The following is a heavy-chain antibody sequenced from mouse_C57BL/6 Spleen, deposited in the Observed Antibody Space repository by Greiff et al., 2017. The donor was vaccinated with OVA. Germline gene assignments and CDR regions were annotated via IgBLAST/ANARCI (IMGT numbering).Heavy chain of an antibody. V-gene: IGHV5-9-1*02. Sequence: EVQVVESGEGLVKPGGSLKLSCAASGFTFSSYAMSWVRQTPEKRLEWVAYISSGGDYIYYADTVKGRFTISRDNARNTLYLQMSSLKSEDTAMYYCTREGYYYGSSYIAMDYWGQGTSVTVSS. CDR1: GFTFSSYA. D-gene: IGHD1-1*01. CDR2: ISSGGDYI. CDR3: TREGYYYGSSYIAMDY. J-gene: IGHJ4*01.